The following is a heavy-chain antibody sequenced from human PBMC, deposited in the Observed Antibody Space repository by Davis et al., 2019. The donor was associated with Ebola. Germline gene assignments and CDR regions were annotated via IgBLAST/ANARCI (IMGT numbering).Heavy chain of an antibody. V-gene: IGHV3-15*07. Sequence: GESLKISCAASGFTFSNAWMNWVRQAPGKGLEWVGRIKSKTDGGTTDYAAPVKGRFTISRDDSKNTLYLQMNSLKTEDTAVYYCTTGPMIVVQGTWGQGTLVTVSS. CDR1: GFTFSNAW. CDR3: TTGPMIVVQGT. J-gene: IGHJ5*02. CDR2: IKSKTDGGTT. D-gene: IGHD3-22*01.